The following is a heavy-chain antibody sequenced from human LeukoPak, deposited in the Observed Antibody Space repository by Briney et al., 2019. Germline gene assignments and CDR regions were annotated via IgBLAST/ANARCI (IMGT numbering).Heavy chain of an antibody. V-gene: IGHV3-7*01. CDR3: TAGALVY. D-gene: IGHD3-3*02. CDR1: GFSFSIYW. CDR2: IKPDGGDK. Sequence: GGSLRLSCAASGFSFSIYWVSWVRQAPGKGLEWVANIKPDGGDKYYVDSVKGRFTISRDNAKNSLYLQMNSLRAEDTAVYYCTAGALVYWGRGTLINVSS. J-gene: IGHJ4*02.